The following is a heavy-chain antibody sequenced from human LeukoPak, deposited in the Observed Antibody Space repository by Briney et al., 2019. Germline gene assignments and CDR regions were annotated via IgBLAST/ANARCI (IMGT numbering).Heavy chain of an antibody. CDR2: IYPGDSDT. J-gene: IGHJ4*02. CDR3: ASSSFWSGYYYFDY. D-gene: IGHD3-3*01. V-gene: IGHV5-51*01. Sequence: GESLKISCQGSGYSFTGYWIGWVRQMPGKGLEWMGIIYPGDSDTRYSPSFQGQVTISADKSISTAYLQWSSLKASDTAMYYCASSSFWSGYYYFDYWGQGTLVTVSS. CDR1: GYSFTGYW.